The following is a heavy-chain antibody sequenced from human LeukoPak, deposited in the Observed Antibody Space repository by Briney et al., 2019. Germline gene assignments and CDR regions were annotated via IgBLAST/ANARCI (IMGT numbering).Heavy chain of an antibody. D-gene: IGHD3-9*01. V-gene: IGHV5-51*01. CDR3: ARQLRYFDWLIDY. CDR2: IYPGDSDT. J-gene: IGHJ4*02. Sequence: GESLKISCKGSGYRFTSYWIGWVRQMPGKGLEWMGIIYPGDSDTRYSPSFQGQVTISADKSITTAYLQWSSLKASDTAMYYCARQLRYFDWLIDYWGQGTLVTVSS. CDR1: GYRFTSYW.